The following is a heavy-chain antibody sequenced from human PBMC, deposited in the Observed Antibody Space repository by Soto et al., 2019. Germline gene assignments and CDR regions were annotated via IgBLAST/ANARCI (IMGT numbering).Heavy chain of an antibody. CDR3: ARGSSLYSRSWDYFDY. Sequence: QVQLVQSGAEVKKPGSSVKVSCKASGGTFSSYAISWVRQAPGQGLEWMGGIIPIFGTANYAQKFQGRVTITADKSPSTAYMELSSLRSEDTVVYYCARGSSLYSRSWDYFDYWGQGTLVTVSS. D-gene: IGHD6-13*01. J-gene: IGHJ4*02. V-gene: IGHV1-69*06. CDR1: GGTFSSYA. CDR2: IIPIFGTA.